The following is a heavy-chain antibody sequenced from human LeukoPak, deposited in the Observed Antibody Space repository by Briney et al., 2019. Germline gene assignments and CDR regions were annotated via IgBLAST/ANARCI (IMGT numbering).Heavy chain of an antibody. J-gene: IGHJ3*02. Sequence: PGASVKVSCKASGYTFTSYGINWVRQAPGQGLEWMGWISAYNDNTNYAQKLQDRITMTTDTSTSTAYMELRSLRSDDTAVYYCARQNLRDSDAFDIWGQGTMVTVSS. D-gene: IGHD2/OR15-2a*01. CDR3: ARQNLRDSDAFDI. CDR1: GYTFTSYG. V-gene: IGHV1-18*01. CDR2: ISAYNDNT.